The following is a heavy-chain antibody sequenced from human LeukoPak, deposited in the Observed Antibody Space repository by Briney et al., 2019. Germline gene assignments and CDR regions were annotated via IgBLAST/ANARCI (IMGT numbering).Heavy chain of an antibody. V-gene: IGHV3-11*01. CDR2: ISGGSGTR. Sequence: GVEWGASISGGSGTRNYADSVKGRFTTSRDNAKNSLFLQVNSLRAEDTAVYYCARAGQSDYWGQGTLVTVSS. CDR3: ARAGQSDY. J-gene: IGHJ4*02.